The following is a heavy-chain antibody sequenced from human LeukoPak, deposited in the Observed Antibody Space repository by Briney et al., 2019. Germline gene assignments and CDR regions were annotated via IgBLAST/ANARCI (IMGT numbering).Heavy chain of an antibody. CDR2: IYTSGST. J-gene: IGHJ3*02. D-gene: IGHD2-2*01. Sequence: SQTLSLTCTVSGGSISSGSYYWSWIRQPAGKGLEWIGRIYTSGSTNYNPSLKSRVTLSVDTSKNQFSLKLSSVTAADTAVYYCARGSQPDAFDIWGQGTMVTVSS. CDR1: GGSISSGSYY. V-gene: IGHV4-61*02. CDR3: ARGSQPDAFDI.